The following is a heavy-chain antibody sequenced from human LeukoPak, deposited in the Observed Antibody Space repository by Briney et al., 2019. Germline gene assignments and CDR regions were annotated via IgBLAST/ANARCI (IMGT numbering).Heavy chain of an antibody. J-gene: IGHJ4*02. CDR2: IGIDSGNT. CDR3: ARDHNYALDN. D-gene: IGHD1-1*01. Sequence: GGSLRLSCTASGFPFIEYSMNWVRQAPGKGLEWISYIGIDSGNTKYADSVRGRFTISADKAKNSLYLQMNSLRVEDTAVYYCARDHNYALDNWGQGTLVSVAS. V-gene: IGHV3-48*01. CDR1: GFPFIEYS.